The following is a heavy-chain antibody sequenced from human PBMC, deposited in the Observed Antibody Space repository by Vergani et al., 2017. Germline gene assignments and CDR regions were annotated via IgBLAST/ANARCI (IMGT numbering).Heavy chain of an antibody. CDR2: IYYSGST. CDR1: GGSIRSTFYY. Sequence: QLQLQESDPGLVKPSEILSLTCTVSGGSIRSTFYYWGWIRQPPGKGLEWIGTIYYSGSTYYNPSLKSRVTISVDTSKNQFSLKLNSVTAADTAVYYCARHKEQLVPGNYYYYYYMDVWGKGTTVTVSS. D-gene: IGHD6-13*01. CDR3: ARHKEQLVPGNYYYYYYMDV. J-gene: IGHJ6*03. V-gene: IGHV4-39*01.